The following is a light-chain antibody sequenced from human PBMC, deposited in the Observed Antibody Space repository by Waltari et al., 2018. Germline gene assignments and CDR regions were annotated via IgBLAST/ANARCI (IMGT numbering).Light chain of an antibody. V-gene: IGLV2-23*01. Sequence: QSALTQPASVSGPPGQSTTISCTGTSSDVGSYNLVSWYQHHPGKAPKVMIYEGSERPSGVSNRFSGSKSGNTASLTISGLQAEDEADYYCCSYAGSSPSVVFGGGTKLTVL. CDR1: SSDVGSYNL. CDR3: CSYAGSSPSVV. J-gene: IGLJ2*01. CDR2: EGS.